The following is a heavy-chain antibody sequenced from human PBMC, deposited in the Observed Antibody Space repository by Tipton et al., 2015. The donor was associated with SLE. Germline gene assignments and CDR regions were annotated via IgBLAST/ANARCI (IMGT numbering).Heavy chain of an antibody. CDR1: GGSISSHY. D-gene: IGHD6-13*01. J-gene: IGHJ6*02. CDR2: IYYSGST. Sequence: TLSLTCTVSGGSISSHYWSWIRQPPGKGLEWIGYIYYSGSTYYNPSLKSRVTISVDTSKNQFSLKLSSVTAADTAVYYCARLGSSSWYLGHYYGMDVWGQGTTVTVSS. CDR3: ARLGSSSWYLGHYYGMDV. V-gene: IGHV4-59*11.